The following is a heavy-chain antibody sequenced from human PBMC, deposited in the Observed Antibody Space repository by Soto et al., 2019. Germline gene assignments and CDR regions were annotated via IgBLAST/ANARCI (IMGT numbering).Heavy chain of an antibody. V-gene: IGHV4-31*03. J-gene: IGHJ4*02. D-gene: IGHD3-10*01. CDR1: GGSISSGGYH. CDR2: IYYSGST. CDR3: ARTPSLETGSTEFDY. Sequence: PSETLSLTCTVSGGSISSGGYHWSWIRQHPGKGLEWIGYIYYSGSTYYNPSLKSRVIISVDTSKNQFSLELSSVTAADTAVYYCARTPSLETGSTEFDYWGQGTLVTSPQ.